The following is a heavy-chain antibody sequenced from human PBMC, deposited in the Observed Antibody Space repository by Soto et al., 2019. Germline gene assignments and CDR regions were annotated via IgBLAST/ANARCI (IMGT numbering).Heavy chain of an antibody. CDR2: ISAYNGNT. CDR1: GYTFTSYG. V-gene: IGHV1-18*01. CDR3: ARDVRGHYYYYGMDV. Sequence: QVQLVQSGAEVMKPGASVKVSCKASGYTFTSYGISWVRQAPGQGLEWMGWISAYNGNTNYAQRLQGRVTMTTDTSTSTLYMELRSLRSDDTAVYYCARDVRGHYYYYGMDVWGQGTTVTVSS. D-gene: IGHD5-12*01. J-gene: IGHJ6*02.